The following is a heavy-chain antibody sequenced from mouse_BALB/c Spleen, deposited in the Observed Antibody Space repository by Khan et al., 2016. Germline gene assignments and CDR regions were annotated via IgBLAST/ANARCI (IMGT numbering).Heavy chain of an antibody. CDR3: ARGAS. V-gene: IGHV1-9*01. Sequence: QVQLKESGAELMKPGASVKISCKASGYTFSRYWIEWIKERPGHGLEWIGEILPGTDSTNYNDKFKGKAAFTAESSSSTAYIQLNSLTSEDSAVYYLARGASWGRGALVTVSA. CDR1: GYTFSRYW. J-gene: IGHJ3*01. CDR2: ILPGTDST.